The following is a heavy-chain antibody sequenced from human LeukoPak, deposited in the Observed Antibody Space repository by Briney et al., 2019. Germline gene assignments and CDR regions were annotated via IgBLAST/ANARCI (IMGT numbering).Heavy chain of an antibody. Sequence: GGSLRLSWAASRFIFRNYGMHWVRQAPGKGLGWVAFISSDGTNKDYADSVKGRFSISRDNSKNTLYLQMNRLRGDDTAVYYCARDRSQEFDPWGQGTLVTVSS. J-gene: IGHJ5*02. CDR3: ARDRSQEFDP. CDR2: ISSDGTNK. CDR1: RFIFRNYG. V-gene: IGHV3-30*03. D-gene: IGHD3-10*01.